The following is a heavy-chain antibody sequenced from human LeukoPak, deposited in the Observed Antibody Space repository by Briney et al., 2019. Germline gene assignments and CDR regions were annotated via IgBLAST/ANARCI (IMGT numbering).Heavy chain of an antibody. CDR2: INTNTGNP. J-gene: IGHJ4*02. V-gene: IGHV7-4-1*02. Sequence: ASVKVSCKASGYTFTNYGINWVRQAPGQGLEWMGWINTNTGNPMYAQGFTGRFVFSLDTSVSTAYLQISSLKADDIAVYYCARAYQRLGQLSLPDYWGQGTLVTVSS. CDR3: ARAYQRLGQLSLPDY. CDR1: GYTFTNYG. D-gene: IGHD3-16*02.